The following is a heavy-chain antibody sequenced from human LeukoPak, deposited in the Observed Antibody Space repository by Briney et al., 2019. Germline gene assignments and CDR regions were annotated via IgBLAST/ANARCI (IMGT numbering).Heavy chain of an antibody. D-gene: IGHD3-16*02. V-gene: IGHV1-2*02. Sequence: ASVKVSRKASGGTFSSYAISWVRQAPGQGLEWMGWINPNSGGTNYAQKFQGRVTMTRDTSISTAYMELSRLRSDDTAVYYCARVSGLRLGELSYWGQGTLVTVSS. CDR3: ARVSGLRLGELSY. CDR2: INPNSGGT. J-gene: IGHJ4*02. CDR1: GGTFSSYA.